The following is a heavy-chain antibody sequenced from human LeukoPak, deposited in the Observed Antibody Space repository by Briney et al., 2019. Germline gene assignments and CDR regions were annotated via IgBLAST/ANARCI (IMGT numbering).Heavy chain of an antibody. V-gene: IGHV3-49*03. CDR2: IRSKDYGCTT. CDR3: TRGQEGNYYYFGMAV. CDR1: GFLFSDFA. Sequence: PGRSLRLSCTASGFLFSDFAIIWFRPAPGQGLEWVGCIRSKDYGCTTEYAASVKVRFTISRDESKSIAYLQMNSLKTEDTAVYYCTRGQEGNYYYFGMAVWGHGTTVTVPS. J-gene: IGHJ6*02.